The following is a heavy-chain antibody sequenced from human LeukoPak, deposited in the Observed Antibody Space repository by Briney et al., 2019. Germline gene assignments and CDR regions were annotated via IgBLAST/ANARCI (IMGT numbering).Heavy chain of an antibody. J-gene: IGHJ4*02. CDR1: GFTFSSYE. Sequence: GGSLRLPCAASGFTFSSYEMNWVRQAPGKGLEWVSYISSSGSTIYYADSVKGRFTISRDNAKNSLYLQMNSLRAEDTAVYYCARERGVVTATLYDYWGQGTLVTVSS. CDR2: ISSSGSTI. V-gene: IGHV3-48*03. CDR3: ARERGVVTATLYDY. D-gene: IGHD2-21*02.